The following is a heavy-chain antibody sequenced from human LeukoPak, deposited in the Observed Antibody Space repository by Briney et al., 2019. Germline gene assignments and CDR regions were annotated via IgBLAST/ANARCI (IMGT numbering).Heavy chain of an antibody. V-gene: IGHV1-2*02. CDR1: GYTFTGYY. D-gene: IGHD6-13*01. J-gene: IGHJ4*02. CDR3: ARDSDSSRDFDY. Sequence: ASVKVSCKAPGYTFTGYYMHWVRQAPGQGLEWMGWINPNSGGTNYAQKFQGRVTMTRDTSISTAYMELSRLRSDDTAVYYCARDSDSSRDFDYWGQGTLVTVSS. CDR2: INPNSGGT.